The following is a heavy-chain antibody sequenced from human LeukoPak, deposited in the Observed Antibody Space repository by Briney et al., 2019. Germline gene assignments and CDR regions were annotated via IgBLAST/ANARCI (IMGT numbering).Heavy chain of an antibody. CDR2: IKSKTDGGTT. CDR1: GFTFSNAW. D-gene: IGHD3-10*01. CDR3: TTDADYCGSGSVDV. J-gene: IGHJ6*04. V-gene: IGHV3-15*01. Sequence: PGGSLRLSCAASGFTFSNAWMSWVRQAPGKGLEWVGRIKSKTDGGTTDYAAPVKGRFTISRDDSKNTLYLQMNSLKTEDTAVYYCTTDADYCGSGSVDVWGKGTTVTVSS.